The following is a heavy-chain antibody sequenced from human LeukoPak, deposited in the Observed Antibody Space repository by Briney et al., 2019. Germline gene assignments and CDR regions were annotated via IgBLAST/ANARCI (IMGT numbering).Heavy chain of an antibody. Sequence: ESSETLSLTCTVSGGSISSSSYYWGWIRQPPGKGLEWIGSIYYSGSTYYNPSLKSRVTISIDTSKNQFYLKLSSLTAADTAVYYCARRDDSSGYHKIFDYWGPGTLVTVSS. D-gene: IGHD3-22*01. J-gene: IGHJ4*02. CDR2: IYYSGST. V-gene: IGHV4-39*01. CDR1: GGSISSSSYY. CDR3: ARRDDSSGYHKIFDY.